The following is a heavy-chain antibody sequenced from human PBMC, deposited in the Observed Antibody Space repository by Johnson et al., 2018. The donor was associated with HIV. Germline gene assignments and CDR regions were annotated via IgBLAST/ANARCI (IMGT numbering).Heavy chain of an antibody. D-gene: IGHD3-9*01. V-gene: IGHV3-11*04. Sequence: QVQLVESGGGLVKPGGSLRLSCAASGFTFSDYYMSWVRQAPGKGLEWVAFIRYDGSNKYYADSVKGRFTISRDNAKNSLSLQMNSLRAEDTAMYYCAREEGSDILTRGDAFDIWGRGTMVAVSS. CDR1: GFTFSDYY. CDR2: IRYDGSNK. J-gene: IGHJ3*02. CDR3: AREEGSDILTRGDAFDI.